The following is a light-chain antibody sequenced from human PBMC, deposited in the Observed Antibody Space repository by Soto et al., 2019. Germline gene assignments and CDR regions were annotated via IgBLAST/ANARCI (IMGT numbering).Light chain of an antibody. CDR2: GVS. CDR3: SSYTSTNTLV. V-gene: IGLV2-14*01. J-gene: IGLJ2*01. Sequence: QSVLTQPASVSGSPGQSITISCTGTSSDVGDYNYVSWYQQHPGKAPKLIIYGVSNRPSEISNRFSGSKSGNTASLTISGLQAEDEADYYCSSYTSTNTLVFGGGTKVTVL. CDR1: SSDVGDYNY.